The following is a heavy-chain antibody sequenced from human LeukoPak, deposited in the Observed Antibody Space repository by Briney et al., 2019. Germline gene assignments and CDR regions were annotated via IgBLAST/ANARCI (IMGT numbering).Heavy chain of an antibody. CDR3: AKGSYYDSSGSFYFDY. D-gene: IGHD3-22*01. J-gene: IGHJ4*02. Sequence: GGSLRLSCRVSGFTFGDYAMNWFRQAPGKGLEWVSGISGSGDNTYYADSVKGRFTISRDNSKNTLYVQVNSLGTEDTAAYYCAKGSYYDSSGSFYFDYWGQGTLVTISS. CDR2: ISGSGDNT. V-gene: IGHV3-23*01. CDR1: GFTFGDYA.